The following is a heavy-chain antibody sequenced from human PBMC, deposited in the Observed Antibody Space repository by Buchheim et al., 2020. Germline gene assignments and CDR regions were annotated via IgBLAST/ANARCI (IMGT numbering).Heavy chain of an antibody. D-gene: IGHD3-10*01. V-gene: IGHV3-48*01. CDR1: GFTFSSYS. Sequence: EVQLVESGGGLVQPGGSLRLSCAASGFTFSSYSMNWVRQAPGKGLEWVSYISSSSSTIYYADSVKGRFTISRDNAKNSLSLQMNSLRAEDTAVYYCARDFGGLRFGDYYGMDVWGQGTT. CDR3: ARDFGGLRFGDYYGMDV. CDR2: ISSSSSTI. J-gene: IGHJ6*02.